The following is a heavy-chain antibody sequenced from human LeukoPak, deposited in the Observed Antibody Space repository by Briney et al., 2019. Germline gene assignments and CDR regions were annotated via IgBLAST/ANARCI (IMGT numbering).Heavy chain of an antibody. CDR2: IYSGGST. J-gene: IGHJ6*03. V-gene: IGHV3-66*02. CDR1: GFTVSSNY. D-gene: IGHD4-11*01. Sequence: GGSLRLSCAASGFTVSSNYMSWVRQAPGKGLEWVSVIYSGGSTYYADSVKGRFTISRDNSKNTLYLQMNSLRAEDTAVYYCARGIRNTTVTNYYYYYYMDVWGKGTTVTVSS. CDR3: ARGIRNTTVTNYYYYYYMDV.